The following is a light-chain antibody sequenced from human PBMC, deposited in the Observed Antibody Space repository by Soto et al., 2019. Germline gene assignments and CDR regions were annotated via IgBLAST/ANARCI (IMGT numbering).Light chain of an antibody. CDR2: DAS. CDR3: QQTYSLPRT. CDR1: QSISTY. Sequence: DIQMTQSPSSLAASVGARVTITCRASQSISTYLNWYQQKPGKAPKVLIFDASRLQSGVASRFSGSGSGTDFTLTISSLQPEDSATYYCQQTYSLPRTFGRGTKVESK. J-gene: IGKJ1*01. V-gene: IGKV1-39*01.